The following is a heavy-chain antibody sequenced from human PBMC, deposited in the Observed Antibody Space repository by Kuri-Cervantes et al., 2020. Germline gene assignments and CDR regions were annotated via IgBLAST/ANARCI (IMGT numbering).Heavy chain of an antibody. D-gene: IGHD3-9*01. CDR2: IYHSGST. J-gene: IGHJ3*02. CDR1: GGSISSSNW. V-gene: IGHV4-4*02. Sequence: SCAVSGGSISSSNWWRWVRQPPGKGLEWIGEIYHSGSTNYNPSLKSRVTISVDKSKNQFSLKLSSVTAADTAVYYCASVYDILTGSYAFDIWGQGTMVTVSS. CDR3: ASVYDILTGSYAFDI.